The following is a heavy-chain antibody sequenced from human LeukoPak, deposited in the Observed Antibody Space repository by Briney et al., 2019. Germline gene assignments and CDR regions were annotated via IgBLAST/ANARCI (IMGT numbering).Heavy chain of an antibody. J-gene: IGHJ4*02. CDR2: IDQRGSEI. V-gene: IGHV3-7*01. D-gene: IGHD2-2*01. Sequence: PGGSLRLSCAASGFTFRNYWMTWVRQSPGQGLEWVANIDQRGSEIHYVDSVKGRFTISRDDAKNSVYLQMNNLRVEDTAIYYCAKNAGGGVVVPATPDYWGQGTLVTVSS. CDR3: AKNAGGGVVVPATPDY. CDR1: GFTFRNYW.